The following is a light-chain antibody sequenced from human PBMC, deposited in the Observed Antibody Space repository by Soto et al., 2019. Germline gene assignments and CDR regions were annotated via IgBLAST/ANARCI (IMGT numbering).Light chain of an antibody. CDR2: GAS. Sequence: EIVMTQSPATLSVSPGERATLSCRASQNVSSNLAWYHQKPGQAPRLLIYGASTRVTGIPARFSGSGSGTEFTLTISSLQSEDFAVYYCQQYNNWPPGTFGQGTKVEIK. J-gene: IGKJ1*01. V-gene: IGKV3-15*01. CDR1: QNVSSN. CDR3: QQYNNWPPGT.